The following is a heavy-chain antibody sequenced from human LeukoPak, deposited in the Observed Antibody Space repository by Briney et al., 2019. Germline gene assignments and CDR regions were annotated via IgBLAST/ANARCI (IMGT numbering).Heavy chain of an antibody. Sequence: PGGSLRLSCAASGFIVNSNYMCWVRQAPGKGLEWVSFIYSGGSTYYADSVRGRFTISRDNSKNTLFLQMNSLRAEDTAVYYCARARGSGLTLFDYWGKGTLVTVSS. V-gene: IGHV3-53*01. CDR2: IYSGGST. CDR3: ARARGSGLTLFDY. J-gene: IGHJ4*02. CDR1: GFIVNSNY. D-gene: IGHD6-19*01.